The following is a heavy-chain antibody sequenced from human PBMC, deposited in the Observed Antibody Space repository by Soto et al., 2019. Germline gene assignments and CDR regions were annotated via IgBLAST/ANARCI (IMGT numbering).Heavy chain of an antibody. CDR3: TVRYCTNGVCYLSVFDY. J-gene: IGHJ4*02. CDR2: IKSKTDGGTT. CDR1: GFTFSNAW. Sequence: GGSLILSCAASGFTFSNAWMNWVRQAPGKGLEWVGRIKSKTDGGTTDYAAPVKGRFTISRDDSKNTLYLQMNSLKTEDTAVYYCTVRYCTNGVCYLSVFDYWGQGTLVTVSS. V-gene: IGHV3-15*07. D-gene: IGHD2-8*01.